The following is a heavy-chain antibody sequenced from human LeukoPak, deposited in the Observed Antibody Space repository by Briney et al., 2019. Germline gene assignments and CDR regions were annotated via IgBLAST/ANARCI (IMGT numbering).Heavy chain of an antibody. J-gene: IGHJ4*02. CDR3: ANSLQGFSYGPGPLDY. CDR1: GFTFSSYN. CDR2: SVTSGST. D-gene: IGHD5-18*01. Sequence: GGSLRLSCAASGFTFSSYNLYWVRQAPGKGLERVSSSVTSGSTYYADSVRGRFTISRDNSKNTLYLQMNSLRAEDTAVYYCANSLQGFSYGPGPLDYWGQGTLVTVSS. V-gene: IGHV3-21*01.